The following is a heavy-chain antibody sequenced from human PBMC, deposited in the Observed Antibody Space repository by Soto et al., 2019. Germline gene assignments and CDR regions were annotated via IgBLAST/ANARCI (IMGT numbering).Heavy chain of an antibody. CDR3: ARGRGGVQE. J-gene: IGHJ1*01. Sequence: QVQLQQWGAGLLKPSETLSLTCAVYGGSFIGYYCSWIRQPPGKGLEWIGELNDSGGTNYNASLKSRVSISVDTSKNQFSLKLNFVTAADTAVYYCARGRGGVQEWGQGTLVTVSS. D-gene: IGHD3-10*01. CDR2: LNDSGGT. CDR1: GGSFIGYY. V-gene: IGHV4-34*01.